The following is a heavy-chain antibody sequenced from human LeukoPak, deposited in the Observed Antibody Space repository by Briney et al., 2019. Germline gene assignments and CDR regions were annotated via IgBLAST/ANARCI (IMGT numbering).Heavy chain of an antibody. CDR3: ARDPGYYYAMDV. J-gene: IGHJ6*02. Sequence: PSQTLSLTCAISGDSVSSNTAAWNWVRQSPSRGLEWLGRTYYRSKWYYDYATSVSSRMAINPDTSKNLFSLQRNSVTPEDTAVYYCARDPGYYYAMDVWGQGTTVTVSS. V-gene: IGHV6-1*01. CDR2: TYYRSKWYY. CDR1: GDSVSSNTAA. D-gene: IGHD2-15*01.